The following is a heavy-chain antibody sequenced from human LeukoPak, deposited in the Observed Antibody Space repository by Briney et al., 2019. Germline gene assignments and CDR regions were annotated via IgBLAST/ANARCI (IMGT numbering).Heavy chain of an antibody. CDR2: ISRGGDVT. J-gene: IGHJ4*02. V-gene: IGHV3-23*01. Sequence: GSLLLSCAASGFTFSTYAMTWVRQAPGKGLEWVSLISRGGDVTYYADSVKGRFTISRDSSKNTLYLQMHSLRAEDTAVYYCAARPGEVAVPYDYWGQGTLVTVSS. CDR3: AARPGEVAVPYDY. D-gene: IGHD2-15*01. CDR1: GFTFSTYA.